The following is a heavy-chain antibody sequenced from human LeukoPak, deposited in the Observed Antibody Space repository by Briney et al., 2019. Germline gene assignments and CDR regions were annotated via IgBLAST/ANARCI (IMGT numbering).Heavy chain of an antibody. V-gene: IGHV1-18*01. J-gene: IGHJ4*02. CDR3: ARDLSDSSGYDEVGFDY. Sequence: ASVKVSCKASGYTFTSYGISWVRQAPGQGLEWMGWISAYNGNTNYAQKLQGRVTMTTGTSTSTAYMELRSLRSDDTAVYYCARDLSDSSGYDEVGFDYWGQGTLVTVSS. CDR1: GYTFTSYG. D-gene: IGHD3-22*01. CDR2: ISAYNGNT.